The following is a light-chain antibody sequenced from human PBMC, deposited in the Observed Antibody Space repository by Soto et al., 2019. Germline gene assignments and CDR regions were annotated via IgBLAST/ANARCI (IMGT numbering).Light chain of an antibody. J-gene: IGLJ1*01. V-gene: IGLV2-23*02. Sequence: QSVLTQPASVSGSPGQSITISCTGTSSDVGRYNLVSWYQHHPGKAPKLIIYDVSQWPSGASNRFSGSKSGNTASLTIFGLQADDEADYYCCSYAGGTTFYVFGTRTKVTVL. CDR3: CSYAGGTTFYV. CDR1: SSDVGRYNL. CDR2: DVS.